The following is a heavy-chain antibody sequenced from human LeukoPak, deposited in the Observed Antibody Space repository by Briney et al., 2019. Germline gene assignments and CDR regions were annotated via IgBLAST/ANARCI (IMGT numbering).Heavy chain of an antibody. Sequence: SQTLSLTCAVSGGSISSGGYSWSWIRQPPGKGLEWIGYIYHSGSTYYNPSLKSRVTISVDRSKNQFSLKLSSVTAADAAVYYCARGITTTLGAYDIWGQGTMVTVSS. CDR3: ARGITTTLGAYDI. CDR1: GGSISSGGYS. CDR2: IYHSGST. D-gene: IGHD3-22*01. J-gene: IGHJ3*02. V-gene: IGHV4-30-2*01.